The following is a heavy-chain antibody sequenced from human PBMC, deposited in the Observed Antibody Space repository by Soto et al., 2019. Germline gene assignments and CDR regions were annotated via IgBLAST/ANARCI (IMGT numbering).Heavy chain of an antibody. CDR1: GGTFSSYA. J-gene: IGHJ4*02. CDR3: ARDARYCSSTSCVLDY. CDR2: IIPIFGTA. Sequence: QVQLVQSGAEVKKPGSSVKVSCKASGGTFSSYAISWVRQAPGQGLEWMGGIIPIFGTANYAQKFQGRVTITADESTITAYMELSSLRSEDTAVYYWARDARYCSSTSCVLDYWGQGTLVTVSS. V-gene: IGHV1-69*01. D-gene: IGHD2-2*01.